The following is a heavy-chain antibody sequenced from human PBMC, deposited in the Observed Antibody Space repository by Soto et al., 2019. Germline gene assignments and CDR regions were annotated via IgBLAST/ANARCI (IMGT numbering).Heavy chain of an antibody. CDR2: ISYDGSNK. Sequence: GGSLRLSCAAYGFTFSSYAMHWVRQAPGKGLEWVAVISYDGSNKYYADSVKGRFTISRDNSKNTLYLQMNSLRAEDTAVYYCARDSLNYYDSSGYYYHPAPFDYWGQGTLVTVSS. CDR1: GFTFSSYA. V-gene: IGHV3-30-3*01. J-gene: IGHJ4*02. D-gene: IGHD3-22*01. CDR3: ARDSLNYYDSSGYYYHPAPFDY.